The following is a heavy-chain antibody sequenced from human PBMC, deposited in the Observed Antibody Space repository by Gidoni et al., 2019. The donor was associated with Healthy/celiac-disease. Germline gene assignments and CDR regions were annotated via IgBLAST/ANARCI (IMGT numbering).Heavy chain of an antibody. CDR2: ISGSGGST. Sequence: EVQLLESGGGLVQPGGSLSISCAASGFTFSSCAMSWVRPASGKGLEWVSAISGSGGSTYYADSVKGRFTISRDNSKNTLYLQMNSLRAEDTAVYYCAKKGRSWYLGWFDPWGQGTLVTVSS. J-gene: IGHJ5*02. CDR3: AKKGRSWYLGWFDP. V-gene: IGHV3-23*01. CDR1: GFTFSSCA. D-gene: IGHD6-13*01.